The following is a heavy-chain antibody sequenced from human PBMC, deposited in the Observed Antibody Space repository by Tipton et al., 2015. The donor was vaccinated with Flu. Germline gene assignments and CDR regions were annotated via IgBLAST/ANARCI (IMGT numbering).Heavy chain of an antibody. J-gene: IGHJ5*02. CDR1: GGSISTGGYY. CDR2: VYYRGDT. V-gene: IGHV4-31*03. D-gene: IGHD2-2*02. CDR3: ARDQSSYCSPTGCYTQNWFDP. Sequence: LRLSCTVSGGSISTGGYYWSWIRQVPGKGLEWIGYVYYRGDTLYNPSLMSRVTMSMDTSKNQLFLRLTSVTAADTAIYYCARDQSSYCSPTGCYTQNWFDPWGHGTRVIVS.